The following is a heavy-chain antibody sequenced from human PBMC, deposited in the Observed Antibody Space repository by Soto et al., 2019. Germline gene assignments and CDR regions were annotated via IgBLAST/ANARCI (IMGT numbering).Heavy chain of an antibody. D-gene: IGHD3-10*01. J-gene: IGHJ4*02. V-gene: IGHV3-23*01. Sequence: EVQLLESGGGLVQPGGSLRLSCAASGFTFSSYAMSWVRQAPGKGLEWVSVISGSGGSTYYADSVKGRFTISRDNSKNTVYLQMNSLRAEDTAVYYCLKDLSLVRGVNLSADYWGQGTLVTVSS. CDR2: ISGSGGST. CDR1: GFTFSSYA. CDR3: LKDLSLVRGVNLSADY.